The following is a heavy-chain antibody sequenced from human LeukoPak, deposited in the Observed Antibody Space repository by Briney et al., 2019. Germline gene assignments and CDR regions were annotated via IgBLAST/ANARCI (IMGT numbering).Heavy chain of an antibody. Sequence: AASVKVSCKASGYTFTSYYMHWVRQAPGQGLEWMGIINPNDGSATYALKFQDRVTMTRDTSTSTVFMELSSLRSEDTAVYYCARDLVIAAAGIPDAFDIWGQGTMVTVSS. CDR3: ARDLVIAAAGIPDAFDI. V-gene: IGHV1-46*01. J-gene: IGHJ3*02. CDR2: INPNDGSA. D-gene: IGHD6-13*01. CDR1: GYTFTSYY.